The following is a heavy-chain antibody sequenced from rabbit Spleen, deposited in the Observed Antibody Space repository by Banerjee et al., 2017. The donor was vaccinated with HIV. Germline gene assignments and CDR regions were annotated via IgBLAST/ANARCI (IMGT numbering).Heavy chain of an antibody. V-gene: IGHV1S45*01. CDR2: IHAGSSGNT. CDR3: ARDTSSSFSSYGMDL. J-gene: IGHJ6*01. D-gene: IGHD1-1*01. Sequence: QEQLEESGGDLVKPEGSLTLTCTASGFSFSSSYWMCWVRQAPGKRPEWIACIHAGSSGNTYYASWAKGRFTISKTSSTTVTLQMTRLTAADTATYFCARDTSSSFSSYGMDLWGPGTLVTVS. CDR1: GFSFSSSYW.